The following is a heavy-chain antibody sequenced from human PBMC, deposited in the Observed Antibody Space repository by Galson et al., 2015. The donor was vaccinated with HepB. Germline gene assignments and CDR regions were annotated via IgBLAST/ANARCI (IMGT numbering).Heavy chain of an antibody. J-gene: IGHJ6*02. CDR3: TTYGGFLEWPPRRYYYGMDV. V-gene: IGHV3-15*01. CDR1: GFTFSNAW. Sequence: SLRLSCAASGFTFSNAWMSWVRQAPGKGLEWVGRIKSKTDGGTTDYAAPVKGRFTISRDDSKNTLYLQMNSLKTEDTAVYYCTTYGGFLEWPPRRYYYGMDVWGQGTTVTVSS. CDR2: IKSKTDGGTT. D-gene: IGHD3-3*01.